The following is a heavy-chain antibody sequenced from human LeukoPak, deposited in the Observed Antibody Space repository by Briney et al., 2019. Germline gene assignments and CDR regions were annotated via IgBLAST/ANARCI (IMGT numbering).Heavy chain of an antibody. J-gene: IGHJ6*03. CDR2: ISRSGVGI. D-gene: IGHD4-17*01. CDR3: ARDSVPGSTGYFYSMDI. CDR1: GFSVSDYF. V-gene: IGHV3-11*04. Sequence: KPGGSLRLSCAASGFSVSDYFFTWVRQAPEQGLEWLAYISRSGVGIAYADSVKGRFTISRDNANDLVYLQMNSLRPEDTGVYYCARDSVPGSTGYFYSMDIWGKGATVTVSS.